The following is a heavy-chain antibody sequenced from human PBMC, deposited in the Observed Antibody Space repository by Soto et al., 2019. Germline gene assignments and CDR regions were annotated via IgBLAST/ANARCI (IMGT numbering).Heavy chain of an antibody. J-gene: IGHJ6*02. CDR2: IYYSGST. Sequence: SEKRSHPKTFSGGSPSRDHLILFRHPPGKGLEWIGYIYYSGSTNYNPSLKSRVTMSVDTPKNQFSLKLSSVTAADTAVYYCARRGYGPGFPYYYGMDVWGQGTTVT. CDR3: ARRGYGPGFPYYYGMDV. CDR1: GGSPSRDH. D-gene: IGHD3-10*01. V-gene: IGHV4-59*01.